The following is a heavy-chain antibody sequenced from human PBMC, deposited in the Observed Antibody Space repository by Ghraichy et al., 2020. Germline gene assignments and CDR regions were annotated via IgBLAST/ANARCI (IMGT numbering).Heavy chain of an antibody. D-gene: IGHD1-26*01. J-gene: IGHJ3*02. V-gene: IGHV3-23*01. CDR1: GFTFSSYA. CDR2: ISGSGGST. Sequence: GGSLRLSCAASGFTFSSYAMSWVRQAPGKGLEWVSIISGSGGSTYYADSVKGRFTISRDNSKNTLYLQMNSLRAEDTAVYYCARGVGASESGVVGTTPDIWGQGTVVIVSS. CDR3: ARGVGASESGVVGTTPDI.